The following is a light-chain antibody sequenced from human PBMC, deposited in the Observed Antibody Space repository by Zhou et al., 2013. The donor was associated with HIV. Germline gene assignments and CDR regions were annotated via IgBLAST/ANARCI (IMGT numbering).Light chain of an antibody. V-gene: IGKV3-15*01. CDR3: QSYSDWPPLYT. Sequence: EIVLTQSPGTLGLWFPGERATLSCRASQSVDSDLAWYQQKPGQAPRLLIYRASTRATGIPARFSGSGSGTEFTLTISSLRPEDFAIYYCQSYSDWPPLYTFGQGTKLEIK. J-gene: IGKJ2*01. CDR2: RAS. CDR1: QSVDSD.